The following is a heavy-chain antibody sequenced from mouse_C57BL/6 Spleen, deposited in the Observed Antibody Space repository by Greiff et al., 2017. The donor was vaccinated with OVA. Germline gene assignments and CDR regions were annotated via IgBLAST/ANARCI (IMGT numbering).Heavy chain of an antibody. CDR3: ARYDYDGDQAWFAY. CDR1: GYSFTGYY. V-gene: IGHV1-42*01. J-gene: IGHJ3*01. CDR2: INPSTGGT. Sequence: VHVKQSGPELVKPGASVKISCKASGYSFTGYYMNWVKQSPEKSLEWIGEINPSTGGTTYNQKFKAKATLTVDKSSSTAYMQLKSLTSEDSAVYYCARYDYDGDQAWFAYWGQGTLVTVSA. D-gene: IGHD2-4*01.